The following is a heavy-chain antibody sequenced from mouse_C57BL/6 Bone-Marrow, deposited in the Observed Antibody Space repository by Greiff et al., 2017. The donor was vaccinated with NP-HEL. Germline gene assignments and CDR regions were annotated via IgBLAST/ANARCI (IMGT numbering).Heavy chain of an antibody. CDR1: GYSITSGYY. Sequence: EVHLVESGPGLVKPSQSLSLTCSVTGYSITSGYYWNWIRQFPGNKLEWMGYISYDGSDNYNPSLKNRISITRDTSKNQFFLKLNSVTTEDTATYYCAIYGSSYWGQGTLVTVSA. V-gene: IGHV3-6*01. CDR3: AIYGSSY. CDR2: ISYDGSD. J-gene: IGHJ3*01. D-gene: IGHD1-1*01.